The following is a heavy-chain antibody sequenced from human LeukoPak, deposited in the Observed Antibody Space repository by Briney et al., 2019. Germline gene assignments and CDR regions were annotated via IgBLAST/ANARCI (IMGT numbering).Heavy chain of an antibody. D-gene: IGHD3-22*01. CDR3: ARAHCYDSSGRNWFDP. J-gene: IGHJ5*02. Sequence: SETLSLTCTVSGGSISSGSYYWSWIRQPPGKGLEWIGYIYYSGSTNYNPSLESRVTISVDTSKNQFSLKLSSVTAADTAVYYCARAHCYDSSGRNWFDPWGQGTLVTVSS. CDR1: GGSISSGSYY. V-gene: IGHV4-61*01. CDR2: IYYSGST.